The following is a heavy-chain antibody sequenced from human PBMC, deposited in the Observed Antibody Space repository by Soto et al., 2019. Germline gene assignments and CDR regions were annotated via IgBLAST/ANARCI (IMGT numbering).Heavy chain of an antibody. CDR3: AKSSGSYYIYYYYMDV. V-gene: IGHV3-23*01. Sequence: EVQLLESGGGLVQPGGSLRLSCAASGFTFSSYSMSWVRQAPGKGLEWVSTISGSGSSTYYADSVTGRFTISRDNSKNTLYLQMNSLRAEDTAVYYCAKSSGSYYIYYYYMDVWGKGTTVTVSS. CDR1: GFTFSSYS. D-gene: IGHD3-10*01. J-gene: IGHJ6*03. CDR2: ISGSGSST.